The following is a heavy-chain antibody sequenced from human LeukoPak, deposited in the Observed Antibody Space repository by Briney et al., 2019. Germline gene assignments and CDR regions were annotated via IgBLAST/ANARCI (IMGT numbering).Heavy chain of an antibody. Sequence: GESLKISCKGSGYSFTSYWIDWVRQMPGKGLEWMGIIYPGDSDTRYSPSFQGQVTISADKSISTAYLQWSSLKASDTAMYYCASLDIVVVPAAPDAFDIWGQGTMVTVSS. CDR3: ASLDIVVVPAAPDAFDI. V-gene: IGHV5-51*01. CDR2: IYPGDSDT. J-gene: IGHJ3*02. CDR1: GYSFTSYW. D-gene: IGHD2-2*01.